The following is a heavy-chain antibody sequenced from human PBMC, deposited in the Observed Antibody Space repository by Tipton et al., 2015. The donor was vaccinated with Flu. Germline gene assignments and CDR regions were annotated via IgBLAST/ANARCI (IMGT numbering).Heavy chain of an antibody. D-gene: IGHD3-22*01. V-gene: IGHV4-59*08. CDR1: GGSISSYY. Sequence: LRLSCTVSGGSISSYYWSWIRQPPGKGLEWIGYIYYSGSTNYNPSLKSRVTISVDTSKNQFSLKLSSVTAADTAVYYCARHGNAYYYDSSGYPSPPHYYYYGMDVWGQGTTVTVSS. CDR2: IYYSGST. J-gene: IGHJ6*02. CDR3: ARHGNAYYYDSSGYPSPPHYYYYGMDV.